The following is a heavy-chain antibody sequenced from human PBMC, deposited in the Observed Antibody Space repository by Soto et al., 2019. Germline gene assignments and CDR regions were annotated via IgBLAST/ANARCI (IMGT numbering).Heavy chain of an antibody. V-gene: IGHV5-51*01. D-gene: IGHD6-13*01. J-gene: IGHJ4*02. CDR3: ARRAYSSSWDFDY. CDR1: GYSFTSYW. CDR2: IYPGDSDT. Sequence: EVQLVQSGAEVKKPGESLKISCKGSGYSFTSYWIGWVRQMPGKGLEWMGIIYPGDSDTRYSPSFQGQVTISADTSISTAYRQWSSLKASNTAMYYCARRAYSSSWDFDYWGQGTLVTVSS.